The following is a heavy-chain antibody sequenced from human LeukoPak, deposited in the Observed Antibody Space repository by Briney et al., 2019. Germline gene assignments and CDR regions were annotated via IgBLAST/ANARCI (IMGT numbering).Heavy chain of an antibody. V-gene: IGHV1-69*05. CDR3: AGGGTAAPWWFDP. Sequence: SVKVSCKASGGTFGSYAISWVRQAPGQGLEWMGGIIPIFGTANYAQKFQGRVTITTDESTSTAYMELGSLRSEDTAVYYCAGGGTAAPWWFDPWGQGTLVTVSS. CDR2: IIPIFGTA. D-gene: IGHD6-13*01. J-gene: IGHJ5*02. CDR1: GGTFGSYA.